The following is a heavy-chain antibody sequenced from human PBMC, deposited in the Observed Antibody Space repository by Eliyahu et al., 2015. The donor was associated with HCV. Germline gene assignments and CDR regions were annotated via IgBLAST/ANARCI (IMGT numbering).Heavy chain of an antibody. CDR2: IHYXGST. J-gene: IGHJ5*02. D-gene: IGHD6-19*01. CDR1: GGSITXYY. V-gene: IGHV4-59*01. Sequence: QVQLQESGPGLVKPSETLSLXCTVSGGSITXYYWSWIRQPPGKGLEWIGYIHYXGSTNYNPSLKSRVTISVDTSKNQFSLNLTSVTAADTAVYYCASGGGGIAVSGTGGWFDPWGQGTLVTVSS. CDR3: ASGGGGIAVSGTGGWFDP.